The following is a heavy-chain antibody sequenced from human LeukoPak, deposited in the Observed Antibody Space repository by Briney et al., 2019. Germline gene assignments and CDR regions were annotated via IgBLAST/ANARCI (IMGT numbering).Heavy chain of an antibody. J-gene: IGHJ5*02. Sequence: GGSLRLSCAASGFTFSTYALHWVRQAPGKGLEWVAVIWYDGSNKYYADSVKGRFTISRDNSKNTLYLQMNSLRAEDTAVYYCARDLLAMVATPNFEFDPWGQGTLITVSS. CDR1: GFTFSTYA. D-gene: IGHD5-12*01. CDR2: IWYDGSNK. CDR3: ARDLLAMVATPNFEFDP. V-gene: IGHV3-33*08.